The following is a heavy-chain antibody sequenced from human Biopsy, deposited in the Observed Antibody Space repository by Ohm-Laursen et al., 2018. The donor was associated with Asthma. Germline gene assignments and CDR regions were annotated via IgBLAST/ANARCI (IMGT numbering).Heavy chain of an antibody. V-gene: IGHV1-69*13. J-gene: IGHJ4*02. CDR2: IIPIFGIA. Sequence: VKISCKASGGTFSSYAISWVRQAPGQGLEWMGGIIPIFGIANYAQKFQGRVTITADESTSTAYMELSSLRSEDTAVYYCARSSHINWGGYFDYWGQGTLVTVSS. D-gene: IGHD7-27*01. CDR1: GGTFSSYA. CDR3: ARSSHINWGGYFDY.